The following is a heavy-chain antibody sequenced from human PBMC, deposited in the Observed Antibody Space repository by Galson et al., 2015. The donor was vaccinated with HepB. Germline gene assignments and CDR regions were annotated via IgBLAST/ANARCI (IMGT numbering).Heavy chain of an antibody. D-gene: IGHD5-18*01. V-gene: IGHV3-48*01. J-gene: IGHJ4*02. Sequence: SLRLSCAASGFSFSTYSMNWVRQAPGKGLEWISYITGNSGIKKYADSVRGRFTISRDNAKNSLDLQMNSLGAEDTAVYYCARDDRYSFDYWGQGILVTVSS. CDR2: ITGNSGIK. CDR1: GFSFSTYS. CDR3: ARDDRYSFDY.